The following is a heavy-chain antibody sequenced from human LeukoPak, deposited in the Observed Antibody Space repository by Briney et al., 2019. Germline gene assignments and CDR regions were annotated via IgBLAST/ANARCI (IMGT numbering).Heavy chain of an antibody. Sequence: PGGSLRLSCAASGFTFSSYAMSWVRQAPGKGLEWVSAISGSGGSTYYADSVKGRFTISRDNSKNTLYLQMNSLRVEDTAVYYCAKDPSYCGGDCYFGFDYWGQGTLVTVSS. D-gene: IGHD2-21*02. CDR2: ISGSGGST. CDR1: GFTFSSYA. V-gene: IGHV3-23*01. CDR3: AKDPSYCGGDCYFGFDY. J-gene: IGHJ4*02.